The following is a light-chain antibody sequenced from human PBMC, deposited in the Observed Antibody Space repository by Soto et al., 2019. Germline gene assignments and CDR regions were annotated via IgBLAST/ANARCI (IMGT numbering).Light chain of an antibody. CDR1: QSVSSSY. CDR2: GPS. V-gene: IGKV3-20*01. J-gene: IGKJ1*01. Sequence: EIVLTQSPGTLSLSPGERATLSCRASQSVSSSYLAWYQQKPGQGPRLLIHGPSRRATGIPDRFSASGSGTDFTLTISRLEPEDFAVYYCQQYGSSLFPFGQGTKVDIK. CDR3: QQYGSSLFP.